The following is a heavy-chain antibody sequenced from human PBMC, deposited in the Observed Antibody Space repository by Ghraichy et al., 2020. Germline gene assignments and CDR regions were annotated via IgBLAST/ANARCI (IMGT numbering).Heavy chain of an antibody. J-gene: IGHJ4*02. Sequence: SQTLSLTCTVSGGSISSYYWSWIRQPPGKGLEWIGYIYTSGSTNYNPSLKSRVTISVDTSKNQFSLKLSSVTAADTAVYYCASSSRSPAPVYWGQGTLVTVSS. V-gene: IGHV4-4*09. D-gene: IGHD2-2*01. CDR1: GGSISSYY. CDR2: IYTSGST. CDR3: ASSSRSPAPVY.